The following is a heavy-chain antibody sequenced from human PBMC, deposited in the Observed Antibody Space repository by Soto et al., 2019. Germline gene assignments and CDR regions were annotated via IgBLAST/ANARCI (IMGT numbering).Heavy chain of an antibody. J-gene: IGHJ6*02. CDR3: ARDRYTAMVTVRYGMDV. CDR2: IIPIFGTA. CDR1: GGTFSIYA. D-gene: IGHD5-18*01. Sequence: SVNVSCKASGGTFSIYAISWVRQAPGQGLEWMGGIIPIFGTANYAQKFQGRVTITADESTSTAYMELSSLRSEDTAVYYCARDRYTAMVTVRYGMDVWGQGTTVTVSS. V-gene: IGHV1-69*13.